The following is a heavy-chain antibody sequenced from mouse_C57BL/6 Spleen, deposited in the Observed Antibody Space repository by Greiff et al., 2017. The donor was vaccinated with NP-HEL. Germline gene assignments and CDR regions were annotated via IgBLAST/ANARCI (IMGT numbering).Heavy chain of an antibody. V-gene: IGHV1-52*01. J-gene: IGHJ4*01. Sequence: QVQLQQPGAELVRPGSSVKLSCKASGYTFTSYWMHWVKQRPIQGLEWIGNIDPSDSETHYNQKFKDKATLTVDKSSSTAYMQLSSLTSEDSAVYYCARHYYGSYAMDYWGQGTSVTVTS. CDR1: GYTFTSYW. CDR2: IDPSDSET. D-gene: IGHD1-1*01. CDR3: ARHYYGSYAMDY.